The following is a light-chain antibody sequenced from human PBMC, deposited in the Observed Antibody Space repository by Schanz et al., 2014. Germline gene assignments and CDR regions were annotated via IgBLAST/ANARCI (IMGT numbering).Light chain of an antibody. V-gene: IGLV2-14*01. CDR1: SSDVGGYNY. CDR3: SSYTVSSTLV. J-gene: IGLJ2*01. CDR2: DVT. Sequence: QSALTQPASVSGSPGQSITISCTGTSSDVGGYNYVSWYQQHPGKAPKLMIYDVTNRPSGVPDRFSGSKSGSTASLTISGVRAEDEAGYYCSSYTVSSTLVFGGGTKLTVL.